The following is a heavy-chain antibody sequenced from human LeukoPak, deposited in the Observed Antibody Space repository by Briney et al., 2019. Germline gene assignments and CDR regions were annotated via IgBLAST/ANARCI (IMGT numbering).Heavy chain of an antibody. CDR3: ARAEVPAAIKSGAFDI. V-gene: IGHV3-30*03. Sequence: GGSLRLSCAASGFSFISYGMHWVRQAPGKGLEWVGVISDDGRSKDYADSVKGRFTISRDNSKNTLYLQMNSLRAEDTAVYYCARAEVPAAIKSGAFDIWGQGTMVTVSS. CDR1: GFSFISYG. D-gene: IGHD2-2*01. J-gene: IGHJ3*02. CDR2: ISDDGRSK.